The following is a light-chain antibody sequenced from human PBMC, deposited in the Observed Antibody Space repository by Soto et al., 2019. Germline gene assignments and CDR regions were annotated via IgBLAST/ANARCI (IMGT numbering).Light chain of an antibody. V-gene: IGKV1-5*01. J-gene: IGKJ5*01. CDR3: HSRP. CDR1: QTIRRW. CDR2: DAS. Sequence: TLSASGGVGVTFTCRASQTIRRWLAWEQQKPGRAPKLLIYDASTLERGGRRRFSSSGSETEFTLHTSELQPDDFATYSCHSRPFGQGTLLDVK.